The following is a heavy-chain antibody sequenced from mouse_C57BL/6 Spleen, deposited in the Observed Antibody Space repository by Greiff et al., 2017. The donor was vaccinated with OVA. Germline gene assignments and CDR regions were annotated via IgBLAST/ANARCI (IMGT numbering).Heavy chain of an antibody. CDR1: GYTFTSYW. CDR3: AGSYSSSQYYFGY. D-gene: IGHD1-1*01. V-gene: IGHV1-55*01. J-gene: IGHJ2*01. Sequence: QVQLKQPGAELVKPGASVKMSCKASGYTFTSYWITWVKQRPGQGLAWIGDIYPGSGSTNYNEKFKSKATLTVDTSSSTAYMQLSSLTSEHSAVYYCAGSYSSSQYYFGYWGQGTTLTVSS. CDR2: IYPGSGST.